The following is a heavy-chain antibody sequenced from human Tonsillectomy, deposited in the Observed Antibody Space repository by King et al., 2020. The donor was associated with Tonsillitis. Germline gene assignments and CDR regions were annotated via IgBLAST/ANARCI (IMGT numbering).Heavy chain of an antibody. CDR3: AKVGRRQFNHAWFLTR. V-gene: IGHV3-43*01. CDR1: GFTFDDYS. D-gene: IGHD4/OR15-4a*01. J-gene: IGHJ4*02. Sequence: VQLVESGGVVVQPGGSLRLSCAASGFTFDDYSMHWVRQAPGKRLGWVSLISWDGSTTKYADSVKGRFTISRDNHKNSVFLQMNGLRTEDAALYYCAKVGRRQFNHAWFLTRWGKGTLVTVPS. CDR2: ISWDGSTT.